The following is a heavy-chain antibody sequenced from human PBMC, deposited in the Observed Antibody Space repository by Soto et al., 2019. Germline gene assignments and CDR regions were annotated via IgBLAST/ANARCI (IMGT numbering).Heavy chain of an antibody. CDR2: IYYSGST. Sequence: QVQLQESGPGLVKPSQTLSLTCTVSGGSISSGGYYWSWIRQHPGKVLEWIGYIYYSGSTYYNPSLKSRVNISVDTSKNQCSLKLSSVTAADTAVYYCARVGDRNWFDPWGQGTLVTVSS. J-gene: IGHJ5*02. V-gene: IGHV4-31*03. D-gene: IGHD2-21*01. CDR3: ARVGDRNWFDP. CDR1: GGSISSGGYY.